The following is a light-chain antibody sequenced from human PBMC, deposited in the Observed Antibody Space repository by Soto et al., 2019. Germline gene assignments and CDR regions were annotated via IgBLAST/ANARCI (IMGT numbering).Light chain of an antibody. CDR1: QSVSSY. V-gene: IGKV3-15*01. Sequence: EIVMTQSPATLSVSPGERATLSCSASQSVSSYLAWYQQKPGQAPRLLIYGASTRLTGIPARFSGGGSGTEFTLTISSLQYEDFAVYFCQHYFDWPPTFGQGTRVEIK. CDR3: QHYFDWPPT. J-gene: IGKJ1*01. CDR2: GAS.